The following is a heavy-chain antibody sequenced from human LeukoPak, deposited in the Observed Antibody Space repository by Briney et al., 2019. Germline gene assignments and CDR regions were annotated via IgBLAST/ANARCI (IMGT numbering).Heavy chain of an antibody. CDR2: IYYSGST. V-gene: IGHV4-39*07. Sequence: SETLSLTCTVSGGSISSSSYYWGWIRQPPGKGLEWIGSIYYSGSTYYNPSPKSRVTISVDTSKNQFSLKLSSVTAADTAVYYCARSPPVTYYYYYYMDVWGKGTTVTVSS. J-gene: IGHJ6*03. CDR3: ARSPPVTYYYYYYMDV. D-gene: IGHD4-17*01. CDR1: GGSISSSSYY.